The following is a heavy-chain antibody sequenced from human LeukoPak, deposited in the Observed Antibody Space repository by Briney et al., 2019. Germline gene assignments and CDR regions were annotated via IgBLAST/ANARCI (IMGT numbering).Heavy chain of an antibody. CDR3: ATGYYYYYGMDV. V-gene: IGHV3-53*01. Sequence: PGGSLRLSCAASGXTXXXXXXSWVRQAPGXXXXXXSVIYSGGSTYYADSVKDRFTISRDNSKTTLSLQMNSLRAEDTAVYYCATGYYYYYGMDVWGQGTTVTVSS. J-gene: IGHJ6*02. CDR1: GXTXXXXX. CDR2: IYSGGST.